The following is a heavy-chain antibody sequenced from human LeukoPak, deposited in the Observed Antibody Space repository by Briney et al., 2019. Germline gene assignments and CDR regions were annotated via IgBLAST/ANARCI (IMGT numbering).Heavy chain of an antibody. D-gene: IGHD1-26*01. CDR3: AKVPGSYYVSVFDY. CDR2: ISSGGRTI. V-gene: IGHV3-11*01. Sequence: KPGGSLRLSCAASGFTFSDYYMSWIRQAPGKGLEWVSYISSGGRTIYYADSVKGRFTMSRDNAKNSLYLQMNSLRAEDTAVYYCAKVPGSYYVSVFDYWGQGTLVTVSS. CDR1: GFTFSDYY. J-gene: IGHJ4*02.